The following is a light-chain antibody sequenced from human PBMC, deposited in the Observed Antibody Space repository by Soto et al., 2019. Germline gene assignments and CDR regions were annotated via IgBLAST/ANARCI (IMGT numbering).Light chain of an antibody. CDR2: DVS. V-gene: IGLV2-14*01. CDR1: SSDVGGYNY. J-gene: IGLJ1*01. Sequence: QSVLTRPDSVSGSPGQSIPISCTGTSSDVGGYNYVSWYQQHPGKAPKLMIYDVSNRPSGISNRFSGSKSGNTASLTISGLQAEDEADYYCSSYTSSSTYVFGTGTRSPS. CDR3: SSYTSSSTYV.